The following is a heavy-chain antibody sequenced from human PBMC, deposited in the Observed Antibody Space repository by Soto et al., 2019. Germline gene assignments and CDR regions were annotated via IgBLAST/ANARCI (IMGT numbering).Heavy chain of an antibody. D-gene: IGHD3-3*01. CDR3: ARQRSEVLRFLEWLLAFDY. J-gene: IGHJ4*02. V-gene: IGHV4-39*01. Sequence: SETLSLTCTVSGGSISSSSYYWGWIRQPPGKGLEWIGSIYYSGSTYYNPSLKSRVTISVDTSKNQFSLKLSSVTAADTAVYYCARQRSEVLRFLEWLLAFDYWGQGTLVTVSS. CDR2: IYYSGST. CDR1: GGSISSSSYY.